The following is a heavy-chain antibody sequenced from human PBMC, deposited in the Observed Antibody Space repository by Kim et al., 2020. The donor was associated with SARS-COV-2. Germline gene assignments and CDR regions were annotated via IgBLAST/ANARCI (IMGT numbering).Heavy chain of an antibody. J-gene: IGHJ5*02. CDR2: INPDSGAT. CDR3: TRARAITGLDP. CDR1: GYTFTDHY. Sequence: ASVKVSCKASGYTFTDHYVHWVRQAPGQGLEWMGWINPDSGATYYEHKFQGRVTVTGDRSITTIYMDMSSLRSDDTAVYYCTRARAITGLDPWGQRTLVT. V-gene: IGHV1-2*02.